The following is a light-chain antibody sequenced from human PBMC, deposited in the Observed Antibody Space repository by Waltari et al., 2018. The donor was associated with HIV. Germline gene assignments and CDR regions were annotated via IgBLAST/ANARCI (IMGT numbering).Light chain of an antibody. Sequence: QLVLTQSPSASASLGASVKITCTLSSGHSSYALAWLQQQPERGPRYLMNLNSNGSHTKGDGIPDRFSGSSSGAERYLTISSLQSEDEADYYCQTWGTGIRVFGGGTKLTVL. V-gene: IGLV4-69*01. J-gene: IGLJ3*02. CDR3: QTWGTGIRV. CDR2: LNSNGSH. CDR1: SGHSSYA.